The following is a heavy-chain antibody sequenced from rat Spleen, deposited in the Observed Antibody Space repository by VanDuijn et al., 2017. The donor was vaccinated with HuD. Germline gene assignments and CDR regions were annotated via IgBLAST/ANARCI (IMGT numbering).Heavy chain of an antibody. J-gene: IGHJ2*01. CDR3: TREEDNSYYFDY. V-gene: IGHV2-6*01. CDR2: ISSGGST. CDR1: GFSLTSYT. D-gene: IGHD1-10*01. Sequence: QVQLKESGPGLVQPSQTLSRTCTVSGFSLTSYTVSWVRQPPGKGLEWIAAISSGGSTYYNSALKSRLTFSRDTSKSQVFLKINSLQTEDIATYYCTREEDNSYYFDYWGQGVMVTVSS.